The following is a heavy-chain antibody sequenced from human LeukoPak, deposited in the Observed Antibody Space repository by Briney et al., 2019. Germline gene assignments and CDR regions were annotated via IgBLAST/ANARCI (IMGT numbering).Heavy chain of an antibody. V-gene: IGHV3-30*02. J-gene: IGHJ3*02. CDR3: AKASGIAVAGTLLGAFDI. D-gene: IGHD6-19*01. Sequence: PGGSLRLSCAASGFTFSSYGMHWVRQAPGKGLEWVAVIWYGGSNKYYADSVKGRFTISRDNSNNTLYLQMNSLRAEDTAVYYCAKASGIAVAGTLLGAFDIWGQGTMVTVSS. CDR1: GFTFSSYG. CDR2: IWYGGSNK.